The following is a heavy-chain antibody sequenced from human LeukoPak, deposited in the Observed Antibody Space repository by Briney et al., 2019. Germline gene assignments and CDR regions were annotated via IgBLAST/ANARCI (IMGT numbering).Heavy chain of an antibody. V-gene: IGHV4-59*01. CDR1: GGSISSYC. J-gene: IGHJ4*02. Sequence: PSETLSLTCTVSGGSISSYCWSWIRQPPGKGLEWIGYIYYSGSTNYNPSLKSRVTISVDTSKNQFSLKLSSVTAADTAVYYCARALVGATIDYWGQGTLVTVSS. CDR3: ARALVGATIDY. CDR2: IYYSGST. D-gene: IGHD1-26*01.